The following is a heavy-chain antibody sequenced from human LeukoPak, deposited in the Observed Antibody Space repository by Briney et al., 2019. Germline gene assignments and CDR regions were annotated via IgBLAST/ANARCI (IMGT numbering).Heavy chain of an antibody. J-gene: IGHJ4*02. Sequence: PGGSLRLSCAASGFTFSDYYMSWIRQAPGKGLEWVSYISSSGSTIYYADSVKGRFTISRDNSKNTLYLQMNSLRAEDTAVYYCAKVDYYDSSGYYDYWGQGTLVTVSS. D-gene: IGHD3-22*01. CDR1: GFTFSDYY. V-gene: IGHV3-11*01. CDR2: ISSSGSTI. CDR3: AKVDYYDSSGYYDY.